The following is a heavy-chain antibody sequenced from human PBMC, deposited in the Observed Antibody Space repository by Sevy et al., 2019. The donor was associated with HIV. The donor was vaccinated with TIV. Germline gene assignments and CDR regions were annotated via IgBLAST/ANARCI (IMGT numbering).Heavy chain of an antibody. V-gene: IGHV3-48*01. Sequence: GGSLRLSCAASGFTFSAYSMNWVRQAPGKGLERVSYISSSSGTIYYADSVKGQFTISRDNAKSSLYLQMNGLRAEDTAVYYCARAGGDCYSKNECWFVSWCQGTLVTVSS. J-gene: IGHJ5*01. CDR1: GFTFSAYS. D-gene: IGHD2-21*01. CDR3: ARAGGDCYSKNECWFVS. CDR2: ISSSSGTI.